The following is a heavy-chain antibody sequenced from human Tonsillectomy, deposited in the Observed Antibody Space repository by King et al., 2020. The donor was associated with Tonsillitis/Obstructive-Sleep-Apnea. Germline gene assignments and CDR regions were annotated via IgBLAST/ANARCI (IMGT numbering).Heavy chain of an antibody. V-gene: IGHV4-34*01. CDR2: INHGGRT. Sequence: VQLQQWGAGLLKPSETLSLTCAVYGGSFTGYYWTWIRQSPRTGLEWIGEINHGGRTNHNPSLTGRVTVSVDTSKNQFSLNLNSVTAAATAVYYCARGTTETAFDIWGQGTMVTVSS. J-gene: IGHJ3*02. D-gene: IGHD4-17*01. CDR3: ARGTTETAFDI. CDR1: GGSFTGYY.